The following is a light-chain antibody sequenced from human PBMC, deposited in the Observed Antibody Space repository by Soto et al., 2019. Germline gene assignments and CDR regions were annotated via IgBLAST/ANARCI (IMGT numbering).Light chain of an antibody. CDR2: KAS. CDR1: QSISNL. J-gene: IGKJ2*01. V-gene: IGKV1-5*03. CDR3: QQYTSYYT. Sequence: DIQMTQSPSTLSASVGDRVTITCRASQSISNLFAWYQQKPGKAPKLLIYKASTLQSGGPSRFSGSGSGADFTLTIISLQPDDCGTYYCQQYTSYYTFGQGTKLEIK.